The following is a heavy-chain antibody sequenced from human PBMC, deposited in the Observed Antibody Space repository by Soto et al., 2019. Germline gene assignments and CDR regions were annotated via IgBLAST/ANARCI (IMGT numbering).Heavy chain of an antibody. Sequence: QVQLQESGPGLVKPSETLSLTCTVSGGSISSYYWSWIRQPPGKGLELIGYIYYSGSTNYNPSLKSRVAISVDTSKNRLPLKLSSVTAADTAVYYCARRYGYYRDYWGQGTLVTVSS. J-gene: IGHJ4*02. CDR2: IYYSGST. CDR3: ARRYGYYRDY. CDR1: GGSISSYY. V-gene: IGHV4-59*08. D-gene: IGHD4-17*01.